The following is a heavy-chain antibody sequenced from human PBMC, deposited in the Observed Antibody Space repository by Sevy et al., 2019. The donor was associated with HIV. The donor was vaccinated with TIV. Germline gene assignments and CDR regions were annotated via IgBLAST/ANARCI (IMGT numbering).Heavy chain of an antibody. D-gene: IGHD5-18*01. CDR2: LSGSGDNA. CDR3: AKDLAGAYTYGYDSANFDY. J-gene: IGHJ4*02. V-gene: IGHV3-23*01. Sequence: GGSLRLSCAASGFTFRNYALGWVRQAPGKGLEWVSALSGSGDNAYYADSVKGRFTISRDNSKNTLNLQMKSLRAEDTAMYYCAKDLAGAYTYGYDSANFDYWGQGTLVTVSS. CDR1: GFTFRNYA.